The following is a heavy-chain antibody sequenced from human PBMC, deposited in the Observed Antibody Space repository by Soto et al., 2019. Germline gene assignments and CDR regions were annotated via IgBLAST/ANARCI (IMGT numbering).Heavy chain of an antibody. CDR3: ARGSGRKSHSFET. CDR2: IFDNGDV. J-gene: IGHJ4*02. D-gene: IGHD5-18*01. V-gene: IGHV4-59*01. Sequence: QVRLQESGPGLVRPSETLSLTCTVSGVSSTSFYWSWIRQSPVKGLEWIGYIFDNGDVKFNPSVIRRSTMSIDMSKKQFSLRPKSVTATDPAIYYSARGSGRKSHSFETWGERTLVTVST. CDR1: GVSSTSFY.